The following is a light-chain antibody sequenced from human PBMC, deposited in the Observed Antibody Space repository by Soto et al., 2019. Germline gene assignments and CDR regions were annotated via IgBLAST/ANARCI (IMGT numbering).Light chain of an antibody. CDR3: HQYYEWPLT. J-gene: IGKJ4*01. CDR2: GAS. CDR1: QSVGRS. Sequence: EIVMTQSPAALSLSPGEGVTLSCRASQSVGRSLAWYQQRPGQAPRLLIYGASTRATGTPVRFSGIGSVTEFTLTISSLQSEDFVVYYCHQYYEWPLTFGGGTKVEIK. V-gene: IGKV3D-15*01.